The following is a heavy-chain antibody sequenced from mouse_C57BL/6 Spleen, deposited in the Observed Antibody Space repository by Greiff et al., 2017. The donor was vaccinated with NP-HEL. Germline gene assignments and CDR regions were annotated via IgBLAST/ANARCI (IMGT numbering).Heavy chain of an antibody. J-gene: IGHJ2*01. V-gene: IGHV1-55*01. CDR3: ARRGIYGGYPFDY. Sequence: QVQLQQPGAELVKPGASVKMSCKASGYTFTSYWITWVKQRPGQGLEWIGDIYPGSGSTNYNEKFKSKATLTVDTSSSTAYMQLSSLTSDDSAVYYCARRGIYGGYPFDYWGQGTTLTVSS. CDR1: GYTFTSYW. CDR2: IYPGSGST. D-gene: IGHD2-3*01.